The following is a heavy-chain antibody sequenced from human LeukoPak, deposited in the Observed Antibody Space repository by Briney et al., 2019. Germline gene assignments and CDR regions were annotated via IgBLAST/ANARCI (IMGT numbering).Heavy chain of an antibody. V-gene: IGHV3-23*01. CDR1: GFTFSSYA. Sequence: PGGSLRLSCAASGFTFSSYAMSWVRQAPGKGLEWVSLISGSGGSTYYADSVKGRFTISRDNSKNTLYLQMNSLRVEDTAVYYCAKGPVAAGARNWFGPWGQGTLVTVSS. D-gene: IGHD6-13*01. J-gene: IGHJ5*02. CDR2: ISGSGGST. CDR3: AKGPVAAGARNWFGP.